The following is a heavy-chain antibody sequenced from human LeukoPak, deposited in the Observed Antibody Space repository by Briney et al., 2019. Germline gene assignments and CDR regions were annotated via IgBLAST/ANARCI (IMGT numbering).Heavy chain of an antibody. D-gene: IGHD3-3*01. CDR2: INHSGST. J-gene: IGHJ4*02. CDR1: GGSFSGYY. V-gene: IGHV4-34*01. Sequence: PSENLSLTRAVYGGSFSGYYWSWIRQPPGKGLEWIGEINHSGSTNYNPSLKSRVTISVDTSKNQFSLKLSSVTAADTAVYYCARHSTFFGVVIIKGRVRGPFDYWGQGTLVTVSS. CDR3: ARHSTFFGVVIIKGRVRGPFDY.